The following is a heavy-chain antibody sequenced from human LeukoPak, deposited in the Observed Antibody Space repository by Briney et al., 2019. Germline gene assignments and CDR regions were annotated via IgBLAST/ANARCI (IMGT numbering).Heavy chain of an antibody. CDR1: GFTVSSNY. V-gene: IGHV3-66*02. CDR3: ARALRYGDFFY. D-gene: IGHD4-17*01. J-gene: IGHJ4*02. CDR2: IYSGGTT. Sequence: GGSLRLSCAASGFTVSSNYMSWVRQAPGKGLEWVSVIYSGGTTYYADSVKGRFTISRDNSKNTLYLQMNSLSTEDTSVYYCARALRYGDFFYWGEGTLVTVSS.